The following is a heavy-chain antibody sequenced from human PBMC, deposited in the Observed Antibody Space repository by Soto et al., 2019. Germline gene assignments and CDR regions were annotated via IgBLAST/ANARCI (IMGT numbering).Heavy chain of an antibody. CDR1: GFTFTSYA. Sequence: GGSLRLSCAASGFTFTSYAMSWVRQAPGKGLEWVSAISGGGGSSYYADSVKGRFTISRDNSKNTLFLQMNSLRAEDTAIYYCAKGGSYYYDSSGYYANWGQGTLVTVSS. CDR2: ISGGGGSS. D-gene: IGHD3-22*01. J-gene: IGHJ4*02. CDR3: AKGGSYYYDSSGYYAN. V-gene: IGHV3-23*01.